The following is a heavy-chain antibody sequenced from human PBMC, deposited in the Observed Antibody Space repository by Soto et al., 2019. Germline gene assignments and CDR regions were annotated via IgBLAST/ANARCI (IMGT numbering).Heavy chain of an antibody. D-gene: IGHD3-3*01. CDR2: INPNSGGT. CDR1: GYTFTGYY. V-gene: IGHV1-2*02. CDR3: ARSYDFWSGYTPRGMDV. J-gene: IGHJ6*02. Sequence: ASVKVSCKASGYTFTGYYMHWVRQAPGQGLEWMGWINPNSGGTNYAQKFQGRVTMTRDTSISTAYMELSRLRSDDTAVYYCARSYDFWSGYTPRGMDVWGQGTTVTAP.